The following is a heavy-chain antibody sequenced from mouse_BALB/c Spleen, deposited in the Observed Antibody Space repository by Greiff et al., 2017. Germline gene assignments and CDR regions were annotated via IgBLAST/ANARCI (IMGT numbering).Heavy chain of an antibody. J-gene: IGHJ3*01. CDR2: ISYDGSN. D-gene: IGHD2-4*01. V-gene: IGHV3-6*02. Sequence: DVKLVESGPGLVKPSQSLSLTCSVTGYSITSGYYWNWIRQFPGNKLEWMGYISYDGSNNYNPSLKNRISITRDTSKNQFFLKLNSVTTEDTATYYCAREPSMITTGDWGQGTLVTVSA. CDR1: GYSITSGYY. CDR3: AREPSMITTGD.